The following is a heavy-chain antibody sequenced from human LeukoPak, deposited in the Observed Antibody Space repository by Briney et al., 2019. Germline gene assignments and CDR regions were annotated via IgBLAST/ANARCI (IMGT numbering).Heavy chain of an antibody. D-gene: IGHD6-13*01. CDR3: ARGSIAAAGTAPYFDY. CDR1: GGSISSYY. V-gene: IGHV4-4*07. CDR2: IYTSGST. J-gene: IGHJ4*02. Sequence: KPSETLSLTCPVSGGSISSYYWSWIRQPAGKGLEWIGRIYTSGSTNYNPSLKSRVTMSVDTPKNQFSLKLSSVTAADTAVYYCARGSIAAAGTAPYFDYWGQGTLVTVSS.